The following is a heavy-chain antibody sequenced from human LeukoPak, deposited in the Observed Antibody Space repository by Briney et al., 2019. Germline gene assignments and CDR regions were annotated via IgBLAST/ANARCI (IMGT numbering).Heavy chain of an antibody. CDR1: GYTFTGYY. Sequence: ASVKVSCKASGYTFTGYYMHWVRPAPGQGLEWMGWINPNSGGTNYAQKFQGRVTMTRDTSISTAYMELSRLRSDDTAVYYCARVQTTVTTVFFGWFDPWGQGTLVTVSS. D-gene: IGHD4-17*01. V-gene: IGHV1-2*02. CDR3: ARVQTTVTTVFFGWFDP. CDR2: INPNSGGT. J-gene: IGHJ5*02.